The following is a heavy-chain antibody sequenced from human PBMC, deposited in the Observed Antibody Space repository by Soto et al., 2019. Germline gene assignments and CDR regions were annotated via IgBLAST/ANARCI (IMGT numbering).Heavy chain of an antibody. Sequence: PSETLSLTCTVSGDSINSADYYWSWIRQPPGKGLEWIGHIYYSGSTYYSPSLKSRVTISIDTSNNQFSLKMTSVTAADTAVYYCARDRGSTWMYKWFEPLGQGTQVTVSS. CDR3: ARDRGSTWMYKWFEP. J-gene: IGHJ5*02. CDR1: GDSINSADYY. CDR2: IYYSGST. V-gene: IGHV4-30-4*01. D-gene: IGHD6-13*01.